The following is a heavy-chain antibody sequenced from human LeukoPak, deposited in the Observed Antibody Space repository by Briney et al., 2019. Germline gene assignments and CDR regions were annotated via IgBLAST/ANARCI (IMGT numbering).Heavy chain of an antibody. V-gene: IGHV3-66*02. CDR1: GFTVSSNY. J-gene: IGHJ6*03. CDR2: IYSGGST. Sequence: PGGSLRLSYAASGFTVSSNYMSWVRQAPGKGLEWASDIYSGGSTYYADSVKGRFTIPRDNSKNTLYLQMDSLGAEDTAVYYCARDSGAYYDFWSGYYNNYYYYYMDVWGKGTTVTISS. CDR3: ARDSGAYYDFWSGYYNNYYYYYMDV. D-gene: IGHD3-3*01.